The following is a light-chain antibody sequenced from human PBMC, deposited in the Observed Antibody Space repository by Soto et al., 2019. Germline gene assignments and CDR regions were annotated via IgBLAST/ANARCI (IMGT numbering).Light chain of an antibody. J-gene: IGLJ1*01. V-gene: IGLV2-14*01. CDR3: SSYTSRSTRV. Sequence: QSVLTQPASVSGSPGQSITIPCTGTSSDVGGFKYVSWYQQHPGKAPKLMIYEVSNRPSGVSNRFSGSKSGNTASLTISGLQAEDEADYYCSSYTSRSTRVFGTGTKVTVL. CDR2: EVS. CDR1: SSDVGGFKY.